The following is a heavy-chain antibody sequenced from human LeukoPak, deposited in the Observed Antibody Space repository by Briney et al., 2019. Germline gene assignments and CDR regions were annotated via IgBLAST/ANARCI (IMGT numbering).Heavy chain of an antibody. CDR2: IIPIFGTA. D-gene: IGHD2-2*01. CDR3: ARTIVAVPAALYYFDY. V-gene: IGHV1-69*01. Sequence: SVKVSCKASGGTFTSYAISWVRQAPGQGLEWMGGIIPIFGTANYAQKFQGRVTITADESTSTAYMELSSLRSEDTAVYYSARTIVAVPAALYYFDYWGQGTLVTVSS. CDR1: GGTFTSYA. J-gene: IGHJ4*02.